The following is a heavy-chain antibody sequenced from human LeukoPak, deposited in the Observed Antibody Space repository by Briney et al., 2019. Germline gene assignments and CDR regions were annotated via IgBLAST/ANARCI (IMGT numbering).Heavy chain of an antibody. CDR2: IYYSGST. CDR3: ARYYGSGSYRNYYFDY. D-gene: IGHD3-10*01. Sequence: PSETLSLTCTVSGGSISSYYWSWIRQPPGKGLEWIGYIYYSGSTNYNPSLKSRVTISVDTSKNQFSLKLSSVTAADTAVYYCARYYGSGSYRNYYFDYWGQGTLVTVSS. CDR1: GGSISSYY. V-gene: IGHV4-59*01. J-gene: IGHJ4*02.